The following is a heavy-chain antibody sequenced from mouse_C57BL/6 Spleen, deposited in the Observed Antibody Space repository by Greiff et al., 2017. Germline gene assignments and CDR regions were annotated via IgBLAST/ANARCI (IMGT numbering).Heavy chain of an antibody. CDR2: IYPSDSET. CDR1: GYTFTSYW. D-gene: IGHD4-1*01. CDR3: AKSGGSWYFDV. J-gene: IGHJ1*03. Sequence: QVQLQQPGAELVRPGSSVKLSCKASGYTFTSYWMDWVKQRPGQGLEWIGNIYPSDSETHYNQKFKDKATLTVDKSSSTAYMQRSSLTSEDSAVYYCAKSGGSWYFDVWGTGTTLTVSS. V-gene: IGHV1-61*01.